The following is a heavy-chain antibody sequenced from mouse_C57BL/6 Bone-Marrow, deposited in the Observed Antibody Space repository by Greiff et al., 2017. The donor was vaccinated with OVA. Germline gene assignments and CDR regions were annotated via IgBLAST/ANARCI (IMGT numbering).Heavy chain of an antibody. CDR2: IRNKANGYTT. V-gene: IGHV7-3*01. J-gene: IGHJ2*01. Sequence: EVNVVESGGGLVQPGGSLSLSCAASGFTFTDYYMSWVRQPPGKALEWLGFIRNKANGYTTEYSASVKGRFTISRDNSQSILYLQMNALRAEDSATYYCARSPPYGYVDYWGQGTTLTVSS. CDR3: ARSPPYGYVDY. D-gene: IGHD1-1*02. CDR1: GFTFTDYY.